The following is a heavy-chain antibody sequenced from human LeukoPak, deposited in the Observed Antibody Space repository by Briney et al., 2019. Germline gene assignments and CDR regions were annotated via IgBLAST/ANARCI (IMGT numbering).Heavy chain of an antibody. V-gene: IGHV4-59*11. D-gene: IGHD3-10*01. CDR3: ASRPADTTWYGVFDY. CDR2: IFNTGNT. J-gene: IGHJ4*02. Sequence: SETLSLTCSASGGSINSHYWSWIRQPPGKRLEWIGYIFNTGNTNYNPSLASRVTMSVDTSRAQFFLRLSPVTAADMAIYYCASRPADTTWYGVFDYWSQGTLVTVSS. CDR1: GGSINSHY.